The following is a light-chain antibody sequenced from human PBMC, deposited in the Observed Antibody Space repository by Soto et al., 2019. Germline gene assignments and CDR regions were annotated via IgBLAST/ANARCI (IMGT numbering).Light chain of an antibody. Sequence: QSVLTQPPASSVAPGERVTISCSGSSSNIGSNYVYWYQQLPGTAPKLLIYRNNQRPSGVPDRFSGSKSGTAASLAISGLRSEDEADYSCAAWDDSLSGFYVFGTGTKVTVL. V-gene: IGLV1-47*01. CDR1: SSNIGSNY. CDR2: RNN. J-gene: IGLJ1*01. CDR3: AAWDDSLSGFYV.